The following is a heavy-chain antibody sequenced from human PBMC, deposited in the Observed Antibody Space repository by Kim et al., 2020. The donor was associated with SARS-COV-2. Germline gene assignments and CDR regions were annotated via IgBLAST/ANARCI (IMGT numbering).Heavy chain of an antibody. J-gene: IGHJ4*02. D-gene: IGHD5-12*01. CDR1: GGSISSGGYY. Sequence: SETLSLTCTVSGGSISSGGYYWSWIRQHPGKGLEWIGYIYYSGSTYYNPSLKSRVTISVDTSKNQFSLKLSSVTAADTAVYYCARTERYSGYEKLDYWGQGTLVPVSS. V-gene: IGHV4-31*03. CDR3: ARTERYSGYEKLDY. CDR2: IYYSGST.